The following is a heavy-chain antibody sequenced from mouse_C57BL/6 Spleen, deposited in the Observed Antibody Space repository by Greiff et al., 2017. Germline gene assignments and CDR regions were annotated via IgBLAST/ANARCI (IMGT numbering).Heavy chain of an antibody. Sequence: EVKVVESGGGLVKPGGSLKLSCAASGFTFSDYGMHWVRQAPEKGLEWVAYISSGSSTIYYADTVKGRFTISRDNAKNTLFLQMTSLRSEDTAMYYCARTGYYNAMDYWGQGTSVTVSS. D-gene: IGHD2-2*01. V-gene: IGHV5-17*01. CDR3: ARTGYYNAMDY. J-gene: IGHJ4*01. CDR2: ISSGSSTI. CDR1: GFTFSDYG.